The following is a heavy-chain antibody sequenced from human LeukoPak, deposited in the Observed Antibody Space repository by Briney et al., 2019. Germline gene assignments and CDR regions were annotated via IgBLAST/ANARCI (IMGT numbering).Heavy chain of an antibody. Sequence: GGSLRLSCTGSGFNFGDYGLSWVRQAPGKGLEWVSGISHSGGTTNYPDSVKGRITNSRDNSKNTLYLQMNSLRAEDTAVYYCAKCYYYGSGRWSHMDVWGKGTTVTISS. J-gene: IGHJ6*03. CDR1: GFNFGDYG. CDR2: ISHSGGTT. CDR3: AKCYYYGSGRWSHMDV. D-gene: IGHD3-10*01. V-gene: IGHV3-23*01.